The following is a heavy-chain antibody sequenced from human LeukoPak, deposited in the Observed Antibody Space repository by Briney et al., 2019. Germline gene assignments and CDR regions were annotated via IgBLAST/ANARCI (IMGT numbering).Heavy chain of an antibody. CDR1: GGSVINTNW. D-gene: IGHD3-3*01. CDR3: AREGGFYRPLDY. J-gene: IGHJ4*02. V-gene: IGHV4-4*02. Sequence: SETLSLTCGVSGGSVINTNWWTWVRQPPGKGLERIGEVHLDGRTNYNPSLEGRLTMSVDVSENQVSMKLTSVTAADTAVYYCAREGGFYRPLDYSGQGTLVTVSS. CDR2: VHLDGRT.